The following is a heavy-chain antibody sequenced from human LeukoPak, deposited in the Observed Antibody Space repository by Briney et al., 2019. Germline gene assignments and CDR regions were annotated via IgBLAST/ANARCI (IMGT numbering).Heavy chain of an antibody. CDR3: AREGVRYYYDSSGYYSLDY. CDR1: GGTFSSYA. D-gene: IGHD3-22*01. CDR2: IIPIFGTA. Sequence: ASVKVSCKASGGTFSSYAISWVRQAPGQGLEWMGGIIPIFGTANYAQKFQGRVTITADESTSTAYMELSSLRSEDTAVYYCAREGVRYYYDSSGYYSLDYWGQGTLVTVSS. V-gene: IGHV1-69*13. J-gene: IGHJ4*02.